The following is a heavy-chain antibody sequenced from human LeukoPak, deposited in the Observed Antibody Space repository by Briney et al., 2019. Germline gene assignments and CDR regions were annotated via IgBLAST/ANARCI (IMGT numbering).Heavy chain of an antibody. CDR1: GGSISSYY. CDR3: AGGGQRLVQGY. Sequence: PSETLSLTCTVSGGSISSYYWNWIRQPPGKGLEWIGYISYSGSTNYNPSLKSRVTISLDTSKNQFSLKLSSVTAADTAVYYCAGGGQRLVQGYWGQGTLVTVSS. V-gene: IGHV4-59*01. D-gene: IGHD6-13*01. J-gene: IGHJ4*02. CDR2: ISYSGST.